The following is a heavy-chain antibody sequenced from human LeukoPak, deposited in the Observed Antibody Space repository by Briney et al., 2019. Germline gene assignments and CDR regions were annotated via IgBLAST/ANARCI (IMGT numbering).Heavy chain of an antibody. CDR2: ISYDGSNK. CDR3: ASRSSWYQDAFDI. D-gene: IGHD6-13*01. Sequence: PGRSLRLSCAASGFTFSSYGMHWVRQAPGKGLEWVAVISYDGSNKYYADSVKGRFTISRDNSKNTLYLQMNSLRAEDTAVYYCASRSSWYQDAFDIWGQGTMVTVSS. J-gene: IGHJ3*02. CDR1: GFTFSSYG. V-gene: IGHV3-30*03.